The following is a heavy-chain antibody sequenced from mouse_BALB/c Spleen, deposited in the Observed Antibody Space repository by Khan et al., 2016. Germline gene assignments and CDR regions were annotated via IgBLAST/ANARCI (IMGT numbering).Heavy chain of an antibody. CDR2: LYPGTGNI. CDR1: GYTFTDYY. D-gene: IGHD1-1*02. CDR3: AMGDY. Sequence: QVQLQQSGPELVKPGASVQISCKASGYTFTDYYINWVKQRPGQGLVWIGMLYPGTGNIMNYEKFKGQATFTVDPSSTTAYMQVSSLTSEDTAVYFCAMGDYWGQETSVTVSS. V-gene: IGHV1-84*02. J-gene: IGHJ4*01.